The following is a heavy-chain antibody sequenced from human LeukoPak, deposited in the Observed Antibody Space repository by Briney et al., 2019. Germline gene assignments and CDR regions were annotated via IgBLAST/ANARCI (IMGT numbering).Heavy chain of an antibody. D-gene: IGHD3-10*01. J-gene: IGHJ4*02. CDR2: INPNSGGT. CDR3: ARGYYYGSGSYYRTGYYFDY. V-gene: IGHV1-2*02. CDR1: GYTFTCYY. Sequence: ASVKVSCKASGYTFTCYYMHWVRQAPGQGLEWMGWINPNSGGTNYAQKFQGRVTMTTDTSTSTAYMELRSLRSDDTAVYYCARGYYYGSGSYYRTGYYFDYWGQGTLVTVSS.